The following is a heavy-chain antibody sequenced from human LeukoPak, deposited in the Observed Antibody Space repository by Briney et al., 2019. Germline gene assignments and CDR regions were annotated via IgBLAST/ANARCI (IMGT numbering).Heavy chain of an antibody. V-gene: IGHV3-23*01. CDR1: GFIFSSYA. J-gene: IGHJ6*01. CDR3: AEGARITETTVAPVV. D-gene: IGHD1-7*01. CDR2: SGSGDNT. Sequence: GASLRLSCAAYGFIFSSYAMTWVRQAPGKGLEWVSDSGSGDNTFYADSVKGRFTISRDNSKNTLYLQINNLRAEDTAVYYCAEGARITETTVAPVVWGRGTTVTVSS.